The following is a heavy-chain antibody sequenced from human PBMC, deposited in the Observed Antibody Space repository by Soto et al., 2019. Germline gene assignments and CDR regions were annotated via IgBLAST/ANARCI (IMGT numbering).Heavy chain of an antibody. CDR2: IIPIFGTA. Sequence: QVQLVQSGAEVKKPGSSVKVSCKASGGTFSSYAISWVRQAPGQGLEWMGGIIPIFGTANYAQKVQGRGKISADESTSTTYRELGILRSEDTAWYYCSRDFGAAANYYHYGMDVWGQGTTVTVSS. D-gene: IGHD6-25*01. J-gene: IGHJ6*02. CDR3: SRDFGAAANYYHYGMDV. V-gene: IGHV1-69*12. CDR1: GGTFSSYA.